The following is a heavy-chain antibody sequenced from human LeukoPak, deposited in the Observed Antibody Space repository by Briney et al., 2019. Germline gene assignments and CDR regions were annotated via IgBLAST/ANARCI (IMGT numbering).Heavy chain of an antibody. CDR1: GGSISSSGSY. J-gene: IGHJ4*02. D-gene: IGHD1/OR15-1a*01. Sequence: PSETLSLTCTVSGGSISSSGSYWGWIRQSPGKGLEWIGTIYYSGSTYYNPSLKSRVTISADTSKEQFSLRLSSVTPADSAVYYCARYDSGTMFDYWGQGTLVTVSS. V-gene: IGHV4-39*01. CDR3: ARYDSGTMFDY. CDR2: IYYSGST.